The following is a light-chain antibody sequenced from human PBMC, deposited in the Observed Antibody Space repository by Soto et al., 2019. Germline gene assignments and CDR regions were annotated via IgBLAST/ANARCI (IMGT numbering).Light chain of an antibody. CDR3: SSYTGGSTSYV. V-gene: IGLV2-14*03. CDR2: AVS. CDR1: SSDVGAYKY. J-gene: IGLJ1*01. Sequence: QSALTQPASVSGSPGQSITLSCTGTSSDVGAYKYVSWHQQHPGKAAKLMIYAVSDRPSGVSDRFSGTKSGNTASLTISGRQAEDEADYYCSSYTGGSTSYVFGSGTKVTVL.